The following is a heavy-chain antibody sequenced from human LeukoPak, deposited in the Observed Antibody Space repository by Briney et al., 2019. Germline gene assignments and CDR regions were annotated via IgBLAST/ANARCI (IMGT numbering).Heavy chain of an antibody. Sequence: GGSLRLSCAASGFTFSSYSMNWVRQAPGKGLEWVSSISSSSSYIYYADSVKGRFTISRDNAKNSLYLQMNSLRAEDTAVYYCARDLYGDYGWYFDLWGRGTLVTASS. J-gene: IGHJ2*01. CDR3: ARDLYGDYGWYFDL. D-gene: IGHD4-17*01. CDR2: ISSSSSYI. V-gene: IGHV3-21*01. CDR1: GFTFSSYS.